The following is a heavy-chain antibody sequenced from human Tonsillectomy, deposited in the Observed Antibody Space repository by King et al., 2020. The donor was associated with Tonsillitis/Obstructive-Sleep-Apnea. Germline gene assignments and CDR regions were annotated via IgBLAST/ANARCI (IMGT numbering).Heavy chain of an antibody. D-gene: IGHD3-3*01. Sequence: VQLQQWGAGLLKPSETLSLTCAVYGGSFSGYYWSWIRQPPGKGLEWIGEINHSGSTNYNPSLKSRVTISVDTSKNQFSLKRSSVTAAATAVYYCARSPAIYDFWSGYYTYYYYMDVWGKGTTVTVSS. V-gene: IGHV4-34*01. CDR3: ARSPAIYDFWSGYYTYYYYMDV. CDR2: INHSGST. J-gene: IGHJ6*03. CDR1: GGSFSGYY.